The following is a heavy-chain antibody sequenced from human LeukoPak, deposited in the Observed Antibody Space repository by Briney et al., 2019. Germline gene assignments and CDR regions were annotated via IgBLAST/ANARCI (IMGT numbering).Heavy chain of an antibody. CDR3: ARVIRVGATHWFDP. Sequence: ASVKVSCKASGGTFSIYAISWVRQAPGQGLEWMGGIIPIFGTANYTQKFQGRVTITTDESTSTAYMELSSLRSEDTAVYYCARVIRVGATHWFDPWGQGTLVTVSS. CDR1: GGTFSIYA. D-gene: IGHD1-26*01. V-gene: IGHV1-69*05. CDR2: IIPIFGTA. J-gene: IGHJ5*02.